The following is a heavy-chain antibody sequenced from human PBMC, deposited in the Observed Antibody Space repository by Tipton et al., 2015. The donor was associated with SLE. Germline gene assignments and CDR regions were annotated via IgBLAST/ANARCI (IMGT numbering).Heavy chain of an antibody. CDR3: ARWGTGRAFDI. CDR2: IGTAGDT. Sequence: SGLTFSSYDMHWVRQATGKGLEWVSAIGTAGDTYYPGSVKGRFTISRENAKNSLYLQMNSLRAGDTAVYYCARWGTGRAFDIWGQGTMVTVSS. CDR1: GLTFSSYD. J-gene: IGHJ3*02. V-gene: IGHV3-13*01. D-gene: IGHD3-10*01.